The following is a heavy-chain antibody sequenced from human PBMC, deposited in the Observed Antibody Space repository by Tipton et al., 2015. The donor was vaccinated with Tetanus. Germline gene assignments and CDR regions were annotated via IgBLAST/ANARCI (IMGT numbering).Heavy chain of an antibody. J-gene: IGHJ3*01. CDR1: GFTFSSFG. CDR3: ARRTNSGHVYNPLDL. Sequence: SLRLSCEASGFTFSSFGMHWVRQAPGKGLEWVALIWFDGSNPKYADSVRGRLTISRDNSKSTLFLQMNSLRVEDTAVYYCARRTNSGHVYNPLDLWGQGTMVIVSA. D-gene: IGHD1-26*01. CDR2: IWFDGSNP. V-gene: IGHV3-33*08.